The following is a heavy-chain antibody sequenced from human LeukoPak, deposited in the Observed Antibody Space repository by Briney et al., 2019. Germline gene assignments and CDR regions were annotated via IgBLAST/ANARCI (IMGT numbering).Heavy chain of an antibody. D-gene: IGHD3-10*01. CDR3: ARDDFGSGTHIDY. Sequence: GSLRPSCAASGFTFSSYNMNWVRQTPGKGLEWVSSITGSSNYIYYADSVKGRFTISRDNAKNSLSLQMNSLRAEDTAVYYCARDDFGSGTHIDYWGQGTLVTVSS. CDR1: GFTFSSYN. V-gene: IGHV3-21*01. J-gene: IGHJ4*02. CDR2: ITGSSNYI.